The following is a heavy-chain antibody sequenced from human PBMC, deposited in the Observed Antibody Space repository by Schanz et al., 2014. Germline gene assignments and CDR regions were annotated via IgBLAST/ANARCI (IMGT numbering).Heavy chain of an antibody. V-gene: IGHV1-18*01. CDR1: GYIFINSG. CDR3: ARDRRFFDRDDLYYFDS. J-gene: IGHJ4*02. Sequence: QIQLVQSGPEVKKPGATVKVSCKASGYIFINSGISWVRQAPGQGLEWMGWISVYNHNKEYDQKFQGRVTMTTDPSTSTAYMALTDLRSDDTAVYYCARDRRFFDRDDLYYFDSWGQGTLGTVSS. CDR2: ISVYNHNK. D-gene: IGHD3-3*01.